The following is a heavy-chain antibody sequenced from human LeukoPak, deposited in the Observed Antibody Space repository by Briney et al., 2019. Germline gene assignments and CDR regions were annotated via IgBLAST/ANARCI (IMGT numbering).Heavy chain of an antibody. CDR3: AKDGEPAASFDY. V-gene: IGHV3-30*02. Sequence: GGSLRLSCAASGFTFSSYGMHWVRQAPGKGLEWVAFIRYDGSNKYYADSVKGRFTISRDNSKNTLYLQMNSLRAEDTAVYYCAKDGEPAASFDYWGQGTLVTVSS. CDR2: IRYDGSNK. J-gene: IGHJ4*02. D-gene: IGHD2-2*01. CDR1: GFTFSSYG.